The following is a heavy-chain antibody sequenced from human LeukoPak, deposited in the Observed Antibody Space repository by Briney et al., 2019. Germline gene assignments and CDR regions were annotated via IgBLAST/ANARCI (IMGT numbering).Heavy chain of an antibody. CDR3: ARVDAMVRGVINWFDP. V-gene: IGHV1-18*01. J-gene: IGHJ5*02. CDR1: AYTFTIYS. Sequence: TSVTVSLTSSAYTFTIYSISWERHAPAQGLEWMGWISTYNDNTNYTQKLQGRVTMTTDKSTRKAYMELTSLRSDDTAVYYCARVDAMVRGVINWFDPWGQGTLVTVSS. CDR2: ISTYNDNT. D-gene: IGHD3-10*01.